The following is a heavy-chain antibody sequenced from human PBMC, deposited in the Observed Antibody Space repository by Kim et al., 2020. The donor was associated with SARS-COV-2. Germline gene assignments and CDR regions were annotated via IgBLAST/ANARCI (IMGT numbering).Heavy chain of an antibody. V-gene: IGHV2-5*02. CDR2: IYWDDDK. CDR3: AHTTFVITFGGVIVGYFDY. CDR1: GFSLSTSGVG. Sequence: SGPTLVNPTQTLTLTCTFSGFSLSTSGVGVGGIRQPPGKALEWLALIYWDDDKRYSPSLKSRLTITKDTSKNQVVLTMTNMDPVDTATYYCAHTTFVITFGGVIVGYFDYWGQGTRVTVSS. J-gene: IGHJ4*02. D-gene: IGHD3-16*02.